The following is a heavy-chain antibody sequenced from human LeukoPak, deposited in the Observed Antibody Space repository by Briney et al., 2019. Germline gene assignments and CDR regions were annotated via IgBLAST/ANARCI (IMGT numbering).Heavy chain of an antibody. CDR1: GGSISSYH. D-gene: IGHD4-17*01. V-gene: IGHV4-59*01. J-gene: IGHJ5*02. Sequence: PSETLSLTCTVSGGSISSYHWSWIRQPPGKGLEWIGYIYYSGSTNYNPSLKSRVTISVDTSKNQFSLKLSSVTAADTAVYYCARLQDGDYRRLGVNWFDPWGQGTLVTVSS. CDR3: ARLQDGDYRRLGVNWFDP. CDR2: IYYSGST.